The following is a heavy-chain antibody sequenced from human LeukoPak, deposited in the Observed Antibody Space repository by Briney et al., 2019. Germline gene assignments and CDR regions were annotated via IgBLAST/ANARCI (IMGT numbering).Heavy chain of an antibody. CDR3: ARGRGSYRAIDY. CDR2: ISRDGNDK. J-gene: IGHJ4*02. CDR1: GFTFSDYG. V-gene: IGHV3-30*03. D-gene: IGHD1-26*01. Sequence: GGSLRLSCAASGFTFSDYGMPWVRQAPGKGLEWVALISRDGNDKYYSDSVKGRFTISRDNSKNTLYLQMNSLRAEDTAVYYCARGRGSYRAIDYWGQGTLVTVSS.